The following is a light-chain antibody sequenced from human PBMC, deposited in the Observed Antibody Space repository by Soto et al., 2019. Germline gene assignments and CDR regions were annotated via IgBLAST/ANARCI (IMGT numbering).Light chain of an antibody. CDR3: QQLNTYHVT. J-gene: IGKJ5*01. Sequence: DIQLTQSPSFLSASVGDRVTITCRASQDIASYLAWYQQKPGKAPKLLIYAASTLQSGVPSRFSGSGSGTEFTLTISRLQPEDFATYYCQQLNTYHVTFGQGTRLEIK. V-gene: IGKV1-9*01. CDR2: AAS. CDR1: QDIASY.